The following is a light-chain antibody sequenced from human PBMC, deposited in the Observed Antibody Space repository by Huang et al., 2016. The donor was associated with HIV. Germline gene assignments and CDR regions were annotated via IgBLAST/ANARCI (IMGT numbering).Light chain of an antibody. CDR2: KAS. J-gene: IGKJ1*01. Sequence: DIQMAQSPSTLSPSVGEGVNITCRASQSVSDWLAWYQQKPGGAPKLLIYKASTSESGVSSRFSGSGSGTEFPLTINSLQPDDSAIYYCQHYSSYPWTFGQGTKVEIK. V-gene: IGKV1-5*03. CDR1: QSVSDW. CDR3: QHYSSYPWT.